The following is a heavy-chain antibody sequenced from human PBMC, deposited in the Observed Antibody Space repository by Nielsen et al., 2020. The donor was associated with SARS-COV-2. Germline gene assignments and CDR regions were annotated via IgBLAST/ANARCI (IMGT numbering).Heavy chain of an antibody. CDR2: IYYSGST. CDR3: ARDRRYYYYYYGLDV. J-gene: IGHJ6*02. V-gene: IGHV4-30-4*01. Sequence: WIRQPPGKGLEWIGYIYYSGSTYYNPSLKSRVTMSIGPSKNQFSLKLTSVTAADTAIYYCARDRRYYYYYYGLDVWGHGTTVTVSS.